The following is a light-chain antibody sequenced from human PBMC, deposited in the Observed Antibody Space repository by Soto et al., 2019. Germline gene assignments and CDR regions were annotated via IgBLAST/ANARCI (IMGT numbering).Light chain of an antibody. CDR3: CSYTTSNTPQIV. Sequence: QSVLTQPASVSGSPGQSITISCTGTSSDVGGYNYVSWYQQHPGKAPKFMIYDVSNRPSGVSNRFSGSKSGNTASLTISGLQAEDEADNYCCSYTTSNTPQIVFGTGTKVTVL. CDR2: DVS. CDR1: SSDVGGYNY. V-gene: IGLV2-14*01. J-gene: IGLJ1*01.